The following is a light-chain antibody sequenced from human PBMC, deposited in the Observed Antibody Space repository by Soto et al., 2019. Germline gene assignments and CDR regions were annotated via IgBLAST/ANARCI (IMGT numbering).Light chain of an antibody. Sequence: EIVLTQSPGTLSLSPGERATLSCRASQSVSNNYLAWYQQKPGQAPRLLISAASSRATAIPDRFSGSGSGTDFTLTISRLAPEDFAVYFCQQYGSAPLTFGQGTRLEIE. V-gene: IGKV3-20*01. J-gene: IGKJ5*01. CDR2: AAS. CDR3: QQYGSAPLT. CDR1: QSVSNNY.